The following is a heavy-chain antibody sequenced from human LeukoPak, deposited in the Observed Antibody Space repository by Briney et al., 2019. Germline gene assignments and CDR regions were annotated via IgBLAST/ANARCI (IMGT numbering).Heavy chain of an antibody. CDR3: CRGDGSGGYYGGDAFDI. J-gene: IGHJ3*02. V-gene: IGHV3-49*04. D-gene: IGHD3-10*01. CDR2: IRSTAYGWTT. CDR1: GFTFGDYA. Sequence: GGSLRLSCTASGFTFGDYAMSWVRQAPGKGLEWVGFIRSTAYGWTTEYAASVKGRFTISRDDSKSIAYPQMNSLKTEDTAVYYCCRGDGSGGYYGGDAFDIWGQGTMVTVSS.